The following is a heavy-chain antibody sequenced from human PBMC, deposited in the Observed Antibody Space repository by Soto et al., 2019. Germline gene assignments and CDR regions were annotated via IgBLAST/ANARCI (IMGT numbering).Heavy chain of an antibody. D-gene: IGHD2-21*01. V-gene: IGHV1-46*01. CDR1: GYTFTSYY. CDR3: AMWVDVEIATRVGAHFDY. J-gene: IGHJ4*02. CDR2: INPSGGST. Sequence: QVQLVQSGAEVKKPGASVKVSCKASGYTFTSYYMHWVRQAPGQGLEWMGIINPSGGSTGYAQKFGSLVTMTRDTSTSTVYMELSSLISEDTAVHYLAMWVDVEIATRVGAHFDYWGQGTLVTVSS.